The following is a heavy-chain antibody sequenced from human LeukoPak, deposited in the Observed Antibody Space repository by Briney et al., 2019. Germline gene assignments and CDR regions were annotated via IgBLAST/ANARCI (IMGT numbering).Heavy chain of an antibody. CDR2: ISSSSSYI. J-gene: IGHJ6*02. CDR3: ARTTVTRYYGMDV. V-gene: IGHV3-21*01. Sequence: PGGSLRLSCAASGFTFGSYSMNWVRQAPGKGLEWVSSISSSSSYIYYADSVKGRFTISRDNAKNSLYLQMNSLRAEDTAVYYCARTTVTRYYGMDVWGQGTTVTVSS. D-gene: IGHD4-17*01. CDR1: GFTFGSYS.